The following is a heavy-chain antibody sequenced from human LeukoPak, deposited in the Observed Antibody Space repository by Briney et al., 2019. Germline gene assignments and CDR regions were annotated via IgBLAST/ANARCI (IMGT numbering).Heavy chain of an antibody. Sequence: GGSLRLSCAASGFTFRDAAMSWVRQAPGKGLEWVSAISGSGGTTFYADSVKGRFTISRDNSNNTMYLQMNCLRAEDTAVYYCATVKDYYGSGRRVTHFDSWGQGSLVTVSS. CDR2: ISGSGGTT. CDR3: ATVKDYYGSGRRVTHFDS. J-gene: IGHJ4*02. CDR1: GFTFRDAA. V-gene: IGHV3-23*01. D-gene: IGHD3-10*01.